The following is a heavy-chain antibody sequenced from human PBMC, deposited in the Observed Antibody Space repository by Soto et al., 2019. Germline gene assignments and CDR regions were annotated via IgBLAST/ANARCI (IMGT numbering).Heavy chain of an antibody. J-gene: IGHJ4*02. Sequence: SETLSLTCTVSGGSISSYYWSWIRQPPGKGLEWIGYIYYSGSTNYNPSLKSRVTISVDTSKNQFSLKLSSVTAADTAVYYCARCGDYEGLIDCWGQGTLVTVSS. D-gene: IGHD4-17*01. CDR1: GGSISSYY. V-gene: IGHV4-59*01. CDR3: ARCGDYEGLIDC. CDR2: IYYSGST.